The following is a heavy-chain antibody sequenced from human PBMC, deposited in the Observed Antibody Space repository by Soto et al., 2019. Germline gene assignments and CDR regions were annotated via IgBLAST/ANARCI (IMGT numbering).Heavy chain of an antibody. V-gene: IGHV4-4*07. Sequence: QVQLQESGPGLVKPSETLSLTCSVSGGSISSYYWSWIRQPAGKALEWIGRIYTSGSTNYNPSLKRRVTMSVDTSKNQFSLKLTSVTAADTAVYYCARVGSSGWSEPGGWYFDLWGRGTLVTVSS. CDR2: IYTSGST. CDR1: GGSISSYY. CDR3: ARVGSSGWSEPGGWYFDL. D-gene: IGHD6-19*01. J-gene: IGHJ2*01.